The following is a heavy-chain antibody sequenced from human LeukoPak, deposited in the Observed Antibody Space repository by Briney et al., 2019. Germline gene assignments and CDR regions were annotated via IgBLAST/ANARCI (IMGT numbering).Heavy chain of an antibody. CDR3: ARDHVKLGSSFHPFDAFDV. CDR2: ISTNTGNP. CDR1: GYTFTSNS. Sequence: ASGKVSCKAAGYTFTSNSINWVRQAPGQGLEWRGWISTNTGNPTYAQGFTVRLVFSLDTSFSTAYLQISSLKAEDTAVYYCARDHVKLGSSFHPFDAFDVWGQGTLVTVSS. J-gene: IGHJ3*01. V-gene: IGHV7-4-1*02. D-gene: IGHD2-2*01.